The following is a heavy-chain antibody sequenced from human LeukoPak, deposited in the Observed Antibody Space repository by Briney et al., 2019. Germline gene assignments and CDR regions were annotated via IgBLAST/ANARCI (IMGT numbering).Heavy chain of an antibody. J-gene: IGHJ3*02. CDR3: TTEGEYCSSTSCPDMDAFDI. CDR2: IKSKTDGGTT. Sequence: GGSLRLSCTVSGTATGFSFKNVWMSWVRQAPGKGLEWVGRIKSKTDGGTTDYAAPVKGRFIISRDDSKNTPYLQMNSLKTEDTAVYYCTTEGEYCSSTSCPDMDAFDIWGQGTMVTVSS. D-gene: IGHD2-2*01. CDR1: GTATGFSFKNVW. V-gene: IGHV3-15*01.